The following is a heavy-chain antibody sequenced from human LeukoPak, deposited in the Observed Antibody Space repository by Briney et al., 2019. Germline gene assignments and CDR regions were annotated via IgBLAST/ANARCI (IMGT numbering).Heavy chain of an antibody. D-gene: IGHD2-15*01. CDR1: GFTFNNYA. Sequence: GGSLRLSCAASGFTFNNYALSWVRQAPGKGLDWISGVDGSGAYTYYSDFVKGRFTISRDDSKNTLYLLMDSLRAEDTAVYFCTKGSAGGRPYYFDNWGQGTLVTVSS. V-gene: IGHV3-23*01. J-gene: IGHJ4*02. CDR3: TKGSAGGRPYYFDN. CDR2: VDGSGAYT.